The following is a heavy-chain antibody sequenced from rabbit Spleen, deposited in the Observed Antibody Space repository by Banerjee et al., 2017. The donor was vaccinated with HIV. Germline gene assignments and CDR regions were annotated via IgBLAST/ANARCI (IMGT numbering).Heavy chain of an antibody. J-gene: IGHJ4*01. Sequence: QEQLVESGGGLVQPGGSLKLSCKASGFDFSDYGVSWVRQAPGKGLEWIGYIEPIFGRTYYASWVNGRFTISSHNAQNTLYLQLNSLTVADTATYFCVRDGAGSSYFNLWGPGTLVTVS. CDR1: GFDFSDYG. CDR3: VRDGAGSSYFNL. CDR2: IEPIFGRT. D-gene: IGHD8-1*01. V-gene: IGHV1S47*01.